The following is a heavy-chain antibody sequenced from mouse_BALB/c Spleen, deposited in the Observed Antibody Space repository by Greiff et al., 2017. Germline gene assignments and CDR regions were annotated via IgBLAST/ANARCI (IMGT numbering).Heavy chain of an antibody. Sequence: EVQLVESGGGLVQPGGSMKLSCVASGFTFSNYWMNWVRQSPEKGLEWVAEIRLKSNNYATHYAESVKGRFTISRDDSKSSVYLQMNNLRAEDTVIYYCAPMDYGSSYGWFAYWGQGTLVTVSA. CDR3: APMDYGSSYGWFAY. J-gene: IGHJ3*01. CDR2: IRLKSNNYAT. V-gene: IGHV6-6*02. D-gene: IGHD1-1*01. CDR1: GFTFSNYW.